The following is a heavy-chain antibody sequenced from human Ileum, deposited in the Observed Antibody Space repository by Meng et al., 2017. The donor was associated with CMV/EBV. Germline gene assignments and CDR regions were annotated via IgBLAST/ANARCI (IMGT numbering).Heavy chain of an antibody. D-gene: IGHD6-19*01. CDR2: TSYNGSEE. Sequence: GESLKISCATSGFTFSLYGMHWVRRTPDRGLEWVASTSYNGSEENYADSVKGRFTIFRDNSKASLYLQMHSLKPEDTSVYYCARVWGGVAGRGDVWGQGTTVTGAS. CDR3: ARVWGGVAGRGDV. J-gene: IGHJ6*02. V-gene: IGHV3-30*02. CDR1: GFTFSLYG.